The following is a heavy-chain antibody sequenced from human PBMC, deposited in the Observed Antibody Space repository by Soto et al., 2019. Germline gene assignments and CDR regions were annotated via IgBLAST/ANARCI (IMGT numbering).Heavy chain of an antibody. J-gene: IGHJ2*01. CDR2: INHSGST. V-gene: IGHV4-34*01. Sequence: QVQLQQWGAGLLKPSETLSLTCAVYGGSFSGFYWSWIRQPPGKGLEWIGEINHSGSTNYNPSLKSRVTISADTSKNQFSLQLSSVTAAHTAVYYCVSKLGSCTGGSCNWYFDLWGRGTLVTVSS. CDR1: GGSFSGFY. D-gene: IGHD2-15*01. CDR3: VSKLGSCTGGSCNWYFDL.